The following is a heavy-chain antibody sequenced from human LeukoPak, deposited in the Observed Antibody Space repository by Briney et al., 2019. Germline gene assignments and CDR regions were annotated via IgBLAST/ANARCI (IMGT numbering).Heavy chain of an antibody. D-gene: IGHD5-18*01. CDR2: IYYSGST. CDR1: GGSISSYY. Sequence: SETLSLTCTVSGGSISSYYWSWIRQPPGKGLEWIGFIYYSGSTDYNPSLKSRVTISVDTSKNQFSLKLSSVTAADTAVYYCARGMVNFYYYYGMDVWGQGTTVTVSS. V-gene: IGHV4-59*01. CDR3: ARGMVNFYYYYGMDV. J-gene: IGHJ6*02.